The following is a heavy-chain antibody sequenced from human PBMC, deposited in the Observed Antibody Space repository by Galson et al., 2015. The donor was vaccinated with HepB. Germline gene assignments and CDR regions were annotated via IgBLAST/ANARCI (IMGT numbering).Heavy chain of an antibody. CDR1: GGTFSSYA. Sequence: SVKVSCKASGGTFSSYAISWVRQAPGQGLEWMGGIIPIFGTANYAQKFQGRVTITADESTSTAYMELSSLRSEDTAVYYCASPNPVLGTLDRSYGMDVWGQGTTVTVSS. D-gene: IGHD3-16*01. V-gene: IGHV1-69*13. CDR3: ASPNPVLGTLDRSYGMDV. J-gene: IGHJ6*02. CDR2: IIPIFGTA.